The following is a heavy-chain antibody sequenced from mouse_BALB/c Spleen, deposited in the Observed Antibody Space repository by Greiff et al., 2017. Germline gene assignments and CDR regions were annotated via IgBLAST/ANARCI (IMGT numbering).Heavy chain of an antibody. CDR3: TPQPPITTRFSF. CDR2: INPSTGYT. V-gene: IGHV1-7*01. CDR1: GYTFTSYW. Sequence: VQLQQSGAELAKPGASVKMSCKASGYTFTSYWMHWVKQRPGQGLEWIGYINPSTGYTEYNQKFKDKATLTADKSSSTAYMQLSSLTSEDSAVYYCTPQPPITTRFSFWGPGSLGTVSA. J-gene: IGHJ3*01. D-gene: IGHD2-4*01.